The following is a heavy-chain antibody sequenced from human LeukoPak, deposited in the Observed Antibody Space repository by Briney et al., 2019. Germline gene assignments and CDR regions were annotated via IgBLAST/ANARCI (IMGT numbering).Heavy chain of an antibody. D-gene: IGHD1-1*01. CDR2: ISNRGGP. V-gene: IGHV4-59*01. CDR1: GASISSLY. J-gene: IGHJ4*02. Sequence: PSETLSLTCTVSGASISSLYWSWIRQPPGRGLEWIGFISNRGGPTYNPSLNSRVTISLDTSKNQFSLEVNYVTAADTAVYYCASESRQLGNWGQGTLVTVSS. CDR3: ASESRQLGN.